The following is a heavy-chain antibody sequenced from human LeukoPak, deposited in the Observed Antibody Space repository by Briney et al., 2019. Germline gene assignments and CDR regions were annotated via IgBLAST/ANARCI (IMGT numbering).Heavy chain of an antibody. V-gene: IGHV3-74*01. D-gene: IGHD6-6*01. J-gene: IGHJ4*02. CDR2: IDNGGTTT. CDR1: GFSFSTYW. CDR3: AGVRTDYSSSSPPDY. Sequence: GGSLRLSCVASGFSFSTYWMHWVRQAPGKGLVWVSRIDNGGTTTLYADSVRGRFTTSRDNAKNTLYLQMNSLRAEDTAIYFCAGVRTDYSSSSPPDYWDQGTPVTVSS.